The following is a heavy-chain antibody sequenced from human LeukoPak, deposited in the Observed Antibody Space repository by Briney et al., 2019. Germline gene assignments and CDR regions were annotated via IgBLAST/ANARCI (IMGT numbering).Heavy chain of an antibody. CDR1: GYTFTSYA. CDR2: INTNTGNP. J-gene: IGHJ6*03. Sequence: ASVKVSCKASGYTFTSYAMNWVRQAPGQGLEWMGRINTNTGNPTYAQGFTGRFVFSLDTSVSTAYLQISSLKAEDTAVYYCARGRYCSSTSCLSYYYYMDVWGKGTTVTVSS. CDR3: ARGRYCSSTSCLSYYYYMDV. V-gene: IGHV7-4-1*02. D-gene: IGHD2-2*01.